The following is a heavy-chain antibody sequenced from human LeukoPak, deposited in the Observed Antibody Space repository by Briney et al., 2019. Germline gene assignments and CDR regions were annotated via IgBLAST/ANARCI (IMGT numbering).Heavy chain of an antibody. J-gene: IGHJ4*02. Sequence: SVKVSCKASGGTFSTYAISWVRQAPGQGLEWIGRIIPIYGTTDHAQKFQGRVTITTDESTTTAYMELSSLRSEDTAVYYCARDSGGIASRPYFDHWGQGTLVTVSS. CDR1: GGTFSTYA. CDR2: IIPIYGTT. CDR3: ARDSGGIASRPYFDH. D-gene: IGHD6-6*01. V-gene: IGHV1-69*05.